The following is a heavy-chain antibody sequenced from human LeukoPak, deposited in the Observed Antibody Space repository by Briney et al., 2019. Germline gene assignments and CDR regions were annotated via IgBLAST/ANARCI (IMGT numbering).Heavy chain of an antibody. CDR1: GGSISSGDYY. D-gene: IGHD3-10*01. CDR3: ARDEHYYGSEPYYYGMHV. Sequence: PSQTLSLTCTVSGGSISSGDYYWSWIRQPPGKGLEWIGYIYYSGSTYYNPSLKSRVTISVDTSKNQFSLKLSSVTAADTAVYYCARDEHYYGSEPYYYGMHVWGQGTTVTVSS. CDR2: IYYSGST. V-gene: IGHV4-30-4*01. J-gene: IGHJ6*02.